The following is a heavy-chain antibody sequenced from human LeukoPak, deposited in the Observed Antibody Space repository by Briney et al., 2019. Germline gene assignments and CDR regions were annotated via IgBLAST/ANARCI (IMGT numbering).Heavy chain of an antibody. CDR1: GGSFSGYY. CDR2: INHSGST. CDR3: ARGGVSGYFSRGPYQPFTY. V-gene: IGHV4-34*01. D-gene: IGHD3-22*01. J-gene: IGHJ4*02. Sequence: ASETLSLTCAVYGGSFSGYYWSWIRQPPGKGLEWIGEINHSGSTNYNPSLKSRVTISVDTSKNQFSLKLSSVTAADTAVYYCARGGVSGYFSRGPYQPFTYWGQGTLVTVSS.